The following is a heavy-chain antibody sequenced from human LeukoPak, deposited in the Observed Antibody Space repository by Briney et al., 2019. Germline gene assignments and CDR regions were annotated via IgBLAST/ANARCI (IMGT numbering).Heavy chain of an antibody. Sequence: GASVKVSCKASGGTFSSYAISWVRQAPGQGLEWMGGIIPIFGTANYAQKFQGRVTITADESTSTAYMELSSLRSEDTAVYYCARGSAMVEGYNWFDPWGQGTLVIVSS. CDR2: IIPIFGTA. D-gene: IGHD4/OR15-4a*01. CDR3: ARGSAMVEGYNWFDP. CDR1: GGTFSSYA. V-gene: IGHV1-69*13. J-gene: IGHJ5*02.